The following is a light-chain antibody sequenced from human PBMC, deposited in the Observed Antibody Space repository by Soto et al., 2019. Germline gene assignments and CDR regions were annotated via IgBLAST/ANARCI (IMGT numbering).Light chain of an antibody. V-gene: IGLV2-14*01. CDR1: SSDVGAYNS. J-gene: IGLJ1*01. Sequence: QSALTQPASVSGSPGQSITISCTRTSSDVGAYNSVCWYQHNPGKAPKLMIHDVSIRPSGASNRFSGSKSGNTASLTISGLQAEDEADYYCSSYTTSSTLVFGTGTKVTVL. CDR2: DVS. CDR3: SSYTTSSTLV.